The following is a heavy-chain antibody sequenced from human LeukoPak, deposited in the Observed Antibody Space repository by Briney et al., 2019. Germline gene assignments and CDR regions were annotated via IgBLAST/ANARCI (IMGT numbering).Heavy chain of an antibody. D-gene: IGHD6-19*01. CDR1: GGSISSSSYY. CDR2: IYYSGST. J-gene: IGHJ4*02. CDR3: ARQGYKSGWYPTFDF. Sequence: SETLSLTCIVSGGSISSSSYYWGWIRQPPGKGLEWIGSIYYSGSTYYNPSLKSRVTISVDTSKNQFSLKVSSVTAADTAVYYCARQGYKSGWYPTFDFWGPGTQVIVSS. V-gene: IGHV4-39*01.